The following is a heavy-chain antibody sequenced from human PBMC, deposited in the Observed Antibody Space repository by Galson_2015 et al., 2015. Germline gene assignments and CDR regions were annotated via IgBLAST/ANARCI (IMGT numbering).Heavy chain of an antibody. CDR3: ARVNSTSSTFFDY. CDR2: IFYSGST. Sequence: ETLSLTCTVSSASISSGSHYWGWIRQAPGKGLEWMGSIFYSGSTYYNPSLKSRVTISVDTSKNQFSLRLSSVTAADTAVYYCARVNSTSSTFFDYWGQGTLVTVSS. D-gene: IGHD6-13*01. CDR1: SASISSGSHY. J-gene: IGHJ4*02. V-gene: IGHV4-39*01.